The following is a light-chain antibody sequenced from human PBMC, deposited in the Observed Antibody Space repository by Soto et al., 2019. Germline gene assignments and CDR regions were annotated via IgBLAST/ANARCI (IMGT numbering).Light chain of an antibody. Sequence: QSALTQPPSASGSPGQSVTISCTGTTSDIGAYNYVSWYQQHPGKAPKLMIYGVSNRPSGVSNRFSGSKSDNTASLTISALQAEDEADYYCTSYTSSTTWVFGGGTKLTVL. CDR2: GVS. J-gene: IGLJ3*02. CDR3: TSYTSSTTWV. CDR1: TSDIGAYNY. V-gene: IGLV2-14*01.